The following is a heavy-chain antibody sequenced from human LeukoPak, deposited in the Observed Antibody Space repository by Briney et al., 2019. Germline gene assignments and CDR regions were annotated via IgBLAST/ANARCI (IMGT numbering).Heavy chain of an antibody. Sequence: SETLSLTCTVSGGSISSYYWSWIRQPPGEGLEWIGYIYTSGSTNYNPSLKSRVTISVDTSKNQFSLKLSSVTAADTAVYYCARLRDYGSGTFYNDYWGQGTLVTVSS. CDR3: ARLRDYGSGTFYNDY. V-gene: IGHV4-4*09. CDR2: IYTSGST. CDR1: GGSISSYY. J-gene: IGHJ4*02. D-gene: IGHD3-10*01.